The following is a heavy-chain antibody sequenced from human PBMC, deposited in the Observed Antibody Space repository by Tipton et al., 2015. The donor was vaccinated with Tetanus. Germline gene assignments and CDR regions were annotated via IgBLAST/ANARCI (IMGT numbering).Heavy chain of an antibody. Sequence: GSLRLSCEASGFSFEDYGMSWVRQAPGKGLEWVANIKQDGSAKYYVDSVKGRFTISRDNAKNSLYLQMNSLRAEDTAVYYCARDSTYLFDYWGQGTLVTVSS. CDR3: ARDSTYLFDY. J-gene: IGHJ4*02. D-gene: IGHD2-2*01. CDR2: IKQDGSAK. CDR1: GFSFEDYG. V-gene: IGHV3-7*01.